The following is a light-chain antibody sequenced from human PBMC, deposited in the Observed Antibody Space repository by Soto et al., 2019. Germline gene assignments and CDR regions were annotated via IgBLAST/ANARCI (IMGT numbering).Light chain of an antibody. CDR3: QQYYSTPLT. Sequence: DIVMTQSPDSLAVSLGERATINCKSSQSVLYSSNNKNYLALYQQKPGQPPKLLMYWASTRESGVPDRFSGSGSGTDFTLTISRLQAEDVAVYYCQQYYSTPLTFGGGTKVEIK. CDR2: WAS. CDR1: QSVLYSSNNKNY. V-gene: IGKV4-1*01. J-gene: IGKJ4*01.